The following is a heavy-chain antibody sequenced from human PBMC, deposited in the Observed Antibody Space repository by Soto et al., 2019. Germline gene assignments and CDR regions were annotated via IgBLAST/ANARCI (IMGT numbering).Heavy chain of an antibody. D-gene: IGHD3-10*01. CDR2: IWYDGSNK. V-gene: IGHV3-33*01. Sequence: GSLRLSCAASGFTFSSYGMHWVRQAPGKGLEWVAVIWYDGSNKYYADSVKGRFTISRDNSKNTLYLQMNSLRAEDTAVYYCARDGGTLPASFLDYWGQGTLVTVSS. CDR3: ARDGGTLPASFLDY. J-gene: IGHJ4*02. CDR1: GFTFSSYG.